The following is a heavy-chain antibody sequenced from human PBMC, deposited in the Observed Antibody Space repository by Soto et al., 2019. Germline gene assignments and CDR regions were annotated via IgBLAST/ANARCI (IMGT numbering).Heavy chain of an antibody. V-gene: IGHV3-33*01. Sequence: QVQLVESGGGVVQPGRSLRLSCVASRFTFSSYGMHWVRQAPDKGLEWVAVIWYDGDNKYYADSVKGRFTISRDNSKNTLYLQMNSLRAEDTAVYYCASAYCGGDCSFIDYYGVDVWGQGTTVTVSS. D-gene: IGHD2-21*02. CDR2: IWYDGDNK. CDR3: ASAYCGGDCSFIDYYGVDV. CDR1: RFTFSSYG. J-gene: IGHJ6*02.